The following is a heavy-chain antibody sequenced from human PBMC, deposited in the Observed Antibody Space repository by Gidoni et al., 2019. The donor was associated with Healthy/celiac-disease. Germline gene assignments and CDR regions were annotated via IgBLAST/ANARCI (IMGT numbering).Heavy chain of an antibody. D-gene: IGHD3-22*01. CDR2: IWYVGSNK. CDR3: ARAPGYYDSSGYLTPVDY. CDR1: GFTFSSYG. J-gene: IGHJ4*02. Sequence: QVQLVESGGGVVQPRRSLRLSCAASGFTFSSYGMHGVRQAPGKGLEWVAVIWYVGSNKYYADSVKGRFTISRDNSKNTLYLQMNSLSAEDTAVYYCARAPGYYDSSGYLTPVDYWGQGTLVTVSS. V-gene: IGHV3-33*01.